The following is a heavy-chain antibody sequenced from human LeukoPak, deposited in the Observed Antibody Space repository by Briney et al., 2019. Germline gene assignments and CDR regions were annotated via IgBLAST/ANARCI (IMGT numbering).Heavy chain of an antibody. CDR2: INPSGGST. J-gene: IGHJ5*02. CDR1: GYTFTIYY. D-gene: IGHD4-17*01. V-gene: IGHV1-46*01. CDR3: ARARGAYGDYQNNWFDP. Sequence: ASVKVSCKASGYTFTIYYMHWVRQAPGQGLAWMGLINPSGGSTTYAQKFQGRVTIIRDTSTSTVYMELSSLRSEDTAVYYCARARGAYGDYQNNWFDPWGQGTLVTVSS.